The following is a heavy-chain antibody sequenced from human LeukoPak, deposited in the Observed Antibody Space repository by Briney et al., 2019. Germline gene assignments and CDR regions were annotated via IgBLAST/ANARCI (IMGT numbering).Heavy chain of an antibody. CDR1: GYTFTSYG. CDR2: ISAYNGNT. V-gene: IGHV1-18*01. CDR3: ARLVDDSSGTYWFYFDC. Sequence: GASVKVSCKASGYTFTSYGISWVRQAPGQGLEWMGWISAYNGNTNYAQKLQGRVTMTTDTSTSTAYMELRSLRSDDTAVYYCARLVDDSSGTYWFYFDCWGQGTLVTVSS. J-gene: IGHJ4*02. D-gene: IGHD3-22*01.